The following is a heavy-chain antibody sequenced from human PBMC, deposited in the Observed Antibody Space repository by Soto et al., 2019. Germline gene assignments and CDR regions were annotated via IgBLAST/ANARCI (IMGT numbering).Heavy chain of an antibody. CDR2: IIPIFGTP. V-gene: IGHV1-69*01. Sequence: QVQLVQSGAEVKKPGSSVKVSCKASGGIFSTYAISWLRQAPGQGLEWMGGIIPIFGTPNYAQRVQGRVNITAYESTSRAYVYLSRLISEDTAVYYCARDRDYNGSGNYYNRIDFWGQGTLVTVSS. J-gene: IGHJ4*02. D-gene: IGHD3-10*01. CDR1: GGIFSTYA. CDR3: ARDRDYNGSGNYYNRIDF.